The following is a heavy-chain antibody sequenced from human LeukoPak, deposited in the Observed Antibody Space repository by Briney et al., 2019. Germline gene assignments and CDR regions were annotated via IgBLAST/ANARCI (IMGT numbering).Heavy chain of an antibody. CDR2: ISYDGSNK. D-gene: IGHD5-18*01. CDR1: GFTFSSYG. Sequence: GGSLRLSCAASGFTFSSYGMHWVRQAPGKGLEWVAVISYDGSNKYYADSVKGRFTISRDNSKNTLYLQMNSLRAEDTAVYYCVKDLHSYAKWGLFDYWGQGTLVTVSS. CDR3: VKDLHSYAKWGLFDY. J-gene: IGHJ4*02. V-gene: IGHV3-30*18.